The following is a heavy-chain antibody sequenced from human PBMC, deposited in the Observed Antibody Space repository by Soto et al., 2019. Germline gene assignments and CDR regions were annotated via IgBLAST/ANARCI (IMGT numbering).Heavy chain of an antibody. Sequence: LRLSCAASGFTFSSYEMNWVRQAPGKGLEWVSYISSSGSTIYYADSVKGRFTISRDNAKNSLYLQMNSLRAEDTAVYYCAAVEEAYYYGMDVWGQGTTVTVSS. J-gene: IGHJ6*02. CDR1: GFTFSSYE. CDR3: AAVEEAYYYGMDV. D-gene: IGHD6-25*01. CDR2: ISSSGSTI. V-gene: IGHV3-48*03.